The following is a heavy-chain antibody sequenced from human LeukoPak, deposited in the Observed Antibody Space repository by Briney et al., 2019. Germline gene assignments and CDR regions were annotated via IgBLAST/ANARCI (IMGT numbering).Heavy chain of an antibody. CDR3: ARSPRGYYDSSGSNSNWFDP. V-gene: IGHV4-39*07. CDR1: GGSISSSSYY. D-gene: IGHD3-22*01. Sequence: SETLSLTCTVSGGSISSSSYYWGWIRQPPGKGLEWIGSIYYSGSTYYNPSLKSRVTISVDTSKNQFSLKLSSVTAADTAVYYCARSPRGYYDSSGSNSNWFDPWGQGTLVTVSS. J-gene: IGHJ5*02. CDR2: IYYSGST.